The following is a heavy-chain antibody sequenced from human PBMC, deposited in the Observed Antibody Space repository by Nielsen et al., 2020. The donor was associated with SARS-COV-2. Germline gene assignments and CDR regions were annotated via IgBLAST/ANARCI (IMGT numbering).Heavy chain of an antibody. CDR2: ISWNSGSI. V-gene: IGHV3-9*01. D-gene: IGHD3-10*01. CDR1: GFTFDDYA. J-gene: IGHJ4*02. CDR3: AKAVRGSYYYGSGYFDY. Sequence: GGSLRLSCAASGFTFDDYAMHWVRQAPGKGLEWVSGISWNSGSIGYADSVKGRFTISKDNAKNSLYLQMNSLRAEDTALYYCAKAVRGSYYYGSGYFDYWGQGTLVTVSS.